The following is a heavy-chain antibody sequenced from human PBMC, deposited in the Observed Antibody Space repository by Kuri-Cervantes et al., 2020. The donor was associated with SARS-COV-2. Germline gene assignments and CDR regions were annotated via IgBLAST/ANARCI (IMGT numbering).Heavy chain of an antibody. Sequence: SETLSLTCTVSGGSISSYYWSWIRQPPGKGLEWIGYIYYSGSTNYNPSLKSRVTISVDTSKNQFSLKLSSVTAADTAVYYCASRLRLGELSFFNGMDVWGQGTTVTVSS. CDR1: GGSISSYY. D-gene: IGHD3-16*02. J-gene: IGHJ6*02. V-gene: IGHV4-59*01. CDR3: ASRLRLGELSFFNGMDV. CDR2: IYYSGST.